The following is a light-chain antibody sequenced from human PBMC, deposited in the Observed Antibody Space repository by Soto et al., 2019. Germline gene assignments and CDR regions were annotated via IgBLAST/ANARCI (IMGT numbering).Light chain of an antibody. CDR1: QSVAGY. CDR3: QHRRSWRMYT. V-gene: IGKV3-11*01. J-gene: IGKJ2*01. Sequence: ELLLTQSPASLSLSPGESATISCRASQSVAGYLTWYQQKPGQGPRLLIYVSSTRPTGTPARFRGSGSGTDFTLTISSREPEDFAIYICQHRRSWRMYTFGQGTKLEIK. CDR2: VSS.